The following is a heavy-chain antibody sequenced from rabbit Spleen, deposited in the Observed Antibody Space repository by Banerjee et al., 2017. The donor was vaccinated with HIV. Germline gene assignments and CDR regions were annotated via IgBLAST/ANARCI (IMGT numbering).Heavy chain of an antibody. J-gene: IGHJ4*01. CDR1: GFSFSSSYW. CDR3: ARDLAAWNSGSYAFNL. Sequence: QEQLEESGGDLVKPEGSLTLTCTASGFSFSSSYWICWVRQAPGKGLEWIACIGARSGVTYYASWAKGRFTISRPSSTTVTLQMTSLTGADTATYFCARDLAAWNSGSYAFNLWGPGTLVTVS. D-gene: IGHD1-1*01. V-gene: IGHV1S45*01. CDR2: IGARSGVT.